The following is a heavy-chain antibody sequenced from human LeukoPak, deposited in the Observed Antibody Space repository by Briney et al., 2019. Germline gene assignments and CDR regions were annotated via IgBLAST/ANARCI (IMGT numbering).Heavy chain of an antibody. Sequence: GGSLRLSCAASGFTFSSYWMHWVRQAPGKGPVWVSRINSDGSSTSYADSVKGRFTISRDNAKNTLYLQMNSLRAEDTAVYYCARVSGGETRYCSSTSCYRYFDYWGQGTLVTVSS. V-gene: IGHV3-74*01. CDR2: INSDGSST. J-gene: IGHJ4*02. CDR3: ARVSGGETRYCSSTSCYRYFDY. CDR1: GFTFSSYW. D-gene: IGHD2-2*02.